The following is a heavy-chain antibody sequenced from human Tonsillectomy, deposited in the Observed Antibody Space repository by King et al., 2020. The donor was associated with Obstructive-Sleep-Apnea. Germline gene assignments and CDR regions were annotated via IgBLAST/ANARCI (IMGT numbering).Heavy chain of an antibody. CDR3: AKDRDYGSGSYYLDYFDY. D-gene: IGHD3-10*01. J-gene: IGHJ4*02. CDR1: VFSFYDYA. Sequence: VQLVESGGGLLQPGRSLRLSCAASVFSFYDYAMHWVRQAPGKGLEWVSGISWNSGSIGYADSVKGRFTISRVNAKNSLYLQMNSLRTEDTALYYCAKDRDYGSGSYYLDYFDYWGQGTLVTVSS. V-gene: IGHV3-9*01. CDR2: ISWNSGSI.